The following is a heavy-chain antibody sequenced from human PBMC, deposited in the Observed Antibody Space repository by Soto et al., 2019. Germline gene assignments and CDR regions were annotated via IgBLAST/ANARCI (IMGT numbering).Heavy chain of an antibody. CDR1: GFIVSSNY. V-gene: IGHV3-53*04. D-gene: IGHD3-10*01. CDR2: LYSGGAT. Sequence: EVRLVESGGGLVQPGGSLRLSCAASGFIVSSNYMTWVRQAPGKGLEWVSLLYSGGATHYAASVKGRFTISSHSSQNTLFLQMNSLRTEDTATYYCVRGRYGSEIHWGQGTKVTVSS. J-gene: IGHJ4*02. CDR3: VRGRYGSEIH.